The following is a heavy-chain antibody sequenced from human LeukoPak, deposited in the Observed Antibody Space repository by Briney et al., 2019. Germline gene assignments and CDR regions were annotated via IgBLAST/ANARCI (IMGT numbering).Heavy chain of an antibody. D-gene: IGHD5-12*01. CDR2: ISWNSGSI. Sequence: GGSLRLSCAASGFTFDDYAMHWVRQAPGKGLEWVSGISWNSGSIGYADSVKGRFTISRDNAKNSLYLQMNSLRAEDTALYYCAKDPSGYLGNWFDPWGQGTLVTVSS. CDR3: AKDPSGYLGNWFDP. V-gene: IGHV3-9*01. J-gene: IGHJ5*02. CDR1: GFTFDDYA.